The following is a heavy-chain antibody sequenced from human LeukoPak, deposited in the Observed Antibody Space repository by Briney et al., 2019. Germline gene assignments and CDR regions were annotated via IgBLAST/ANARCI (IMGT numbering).Heavy chain of an antibody. CDR2: MNPNSGNT. D-gene: IGHD3-22*01. J-gene: IGHJ3*02. CDR1: GYTFTSYD. Sequence: GASVKVSCKASGYTFTSYDINWVRQATGQGLEWMGWMNPNSGNTGYAQKFQGRVTTTRNTSISTAYMELSSLRSEDTAVYYCARGLYYYDSSGYSDAFDIWGQGTMVTVSS. CDR3: ARGLYYYDSSGYSDAFDI. V-gene: IGHV1-8*03.